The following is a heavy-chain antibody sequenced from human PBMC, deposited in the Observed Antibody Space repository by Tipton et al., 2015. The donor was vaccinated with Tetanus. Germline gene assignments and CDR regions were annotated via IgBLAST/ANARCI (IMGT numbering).Heavy chain of an antibody. D-gene: IGHD7-27*01. J-gene: IGHJ2*01. CDR2: IWYDGNNK. V-gene: IGHV3-33*01. CDR1: GFTFSSYG. Sequence: CAASGFTFSSYGMHWVRQAPGKGLEWVALIWYDGNNKYYADSVKGRFTISRDNSKNTLYLQMNSLRAEDTAIYYCARDRGTGVWYFDLWGRGTLITVSS. CDR3: ARDRGTGVWYFDL.